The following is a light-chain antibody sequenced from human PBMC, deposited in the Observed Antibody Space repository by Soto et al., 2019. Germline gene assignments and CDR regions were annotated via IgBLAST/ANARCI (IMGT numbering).Light chain of an antibody. Sequence: DIQMTQSPSTLSASVGDRVTITCRASQSISSWLAWYQQKPGKAPKLLIYKASSLESGVPSRFSGTGPGTESTLTISSLQPDDFATYYCQQYNSYLITFGQGTRLEIK. CDR1: QSISSW. V-gene: IGKV1-5*03. CDR3: QQYNSYLIT. J-gene: IGKJ5*01. CDR2: KAS.